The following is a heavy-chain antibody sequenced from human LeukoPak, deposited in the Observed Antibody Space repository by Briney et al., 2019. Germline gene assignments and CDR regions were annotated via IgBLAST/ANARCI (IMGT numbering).Heavy chain of an antibody. J-gene: IGHJ6*02. D-gene: IGHD6-13*01. CDR2: INHSGST. V-gene: IGHV4-34*01. CDR3: ARGRTRRPGIAAAGTHYYYYYGMDV. Sequence: SETLSLTCAVYGGSFSGYYWSWIRQPPGKGLEWIGEINHSGSTNYNPSLKSRVTFSVDTSKNQFSLKLSSVTAADTAVYYCARGRTRRPGIAAAGTHYYYYYGMDVWGQGTTVTVSS. CDR1: GGSFSGYY.